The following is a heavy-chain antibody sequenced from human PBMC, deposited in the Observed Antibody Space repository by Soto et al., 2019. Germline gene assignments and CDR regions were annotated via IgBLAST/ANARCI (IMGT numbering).Heavy chain of an antibody. CDR3: ARYFFDSSGYFDY. V-gene: IGHV6-1*01. CDR1: GDSVSNNGAA. CDR2: TYYRSKWFN. Sequence: SQTLSLTCAISGDSVSNNGAAWNWIRQSPSGGLEWLGRTYYRSKWFNDYAVSVKSRITISPDTSKNQFSLQLNAVTPEDTAVYFCARYFFDSSGYFDYWGQGTPVTVSS. J-gene: IGHJ4*02. D-gene: IGHD2-15*01.